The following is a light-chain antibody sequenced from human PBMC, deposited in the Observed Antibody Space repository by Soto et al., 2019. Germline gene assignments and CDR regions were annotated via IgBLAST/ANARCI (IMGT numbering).Light chain of an antibody. J-gene: IGLJ2*01. V-gene: IGLV2-14*03. Sequence: QSALTQPASVSGSPGQSITISCTGTSSDVGGYNYVSWYQHHPGKAPKLIIYDVSNRPSGVSNRFSGSKSGNTASLTISGLQAEDEADYYCSSYTSSSTLVIFGGGTKLTVL. CDR3: SSYTSSSTLVI. CDR1: SSDVGGYNY. CDR2: DVS.